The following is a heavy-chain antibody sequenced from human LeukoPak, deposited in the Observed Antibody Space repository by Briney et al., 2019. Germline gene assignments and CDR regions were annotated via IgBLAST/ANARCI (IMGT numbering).Heavy chain of an antibody. V-gene: IGHV1-18*01. CDR2: SSVYNGNT. J-gene: IGHJ4*02. CDR1: GCTFMSYG. Sequence: ASVKVSCKASGCTFMSYGIHWVRQAPGQGLEWMGWSSVYNGNTNYAQKFQGRVTMTTDTSTDTAYMELRNLLFDDTAVYYCAKGRRVDADDHFDYWGQGTLVTVSS. CDR3: AKGRRVDADDHFDY. D-gene: IGHD1-1*01.